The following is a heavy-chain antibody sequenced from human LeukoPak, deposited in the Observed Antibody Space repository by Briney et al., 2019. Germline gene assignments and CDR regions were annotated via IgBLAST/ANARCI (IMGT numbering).Heavy chain of an antibody. CDR3: ARDPEMQKGRDGLDH. CDR2: ISGSGGST. V-gene: IGHV3-23*01. CDR1: GFTFSSYA. Sequence: PGGSLRLSCAASGFTFSSYAMSWVRQAPGKGLQWVSAISGSGGSTYYADSVKGRFTTSRDNSKNTLYLQMNSLRAEDTAVYYCARDPEMQKGRDGLDHWGQGTLVIVSS. J-gene: IGHJ4*02. D-gene: IGHD5-24*01.